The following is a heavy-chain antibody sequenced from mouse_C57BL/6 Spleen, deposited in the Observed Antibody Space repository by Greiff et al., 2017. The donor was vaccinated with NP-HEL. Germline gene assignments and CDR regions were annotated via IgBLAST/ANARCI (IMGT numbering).Heavy chain of an antibody. CDR1: GYSITSGYY. CDR2: ISYDGSN. J-gene: IGHJ4*01. D-gene: IGHD2-3*01. CDR3: ASLYDYYAMDY. V-gene: IGHV3-6*01. Sequence: EVKLMESGPGLVKPSQSLSLTCSVTGYSITSGYYWNWIRQFPGNKLEWMGYISYDGSNNYNPSLKNRISITRDTSKNQFFLKLNSVTTEDTATYYCASLYDYYAMDYWGQGTSVTVSS.